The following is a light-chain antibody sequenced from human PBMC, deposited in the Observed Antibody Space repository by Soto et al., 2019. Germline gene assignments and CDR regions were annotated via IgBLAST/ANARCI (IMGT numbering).Light chain of an antibody. CDR3: QQRSNWPLVT. Sequence: DIQMTQSPSILSASVGDRVTITCRSSQTITNWLAWYQQKPGKAPRLLIYDASSLESWVPSRFSGSGSGTEFTLTISSLEPEDFAVYYCQQRSNWPLVTFGQGTRLE. CDR1: QTITNW. CDR2: DAS. J-gene: IGKJ5*01. V-gene: IGKV1-5*01.